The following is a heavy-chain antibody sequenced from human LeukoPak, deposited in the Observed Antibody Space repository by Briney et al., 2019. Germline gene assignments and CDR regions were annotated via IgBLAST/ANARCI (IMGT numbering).Heavy chain of an antibody. D-gene: IGHD5-12*01. V-gene: IGHV3-23*01. CDR1: GFTLSDYA. Sequence: PGGSLRLSCAASGFTLSDYAMSWVRQAPGKGLEWVSAISGSGGSTYYADSVKGRFTISRDNSKNTLYLQMNSLRAEDTAVYYCAKDFSDSGYDYGDYWGQGTLVTVSS. CDR2: ISGSGGST. CDR3: AKDFSDSGYDYGDY. J-gene: IGHJ4*02.